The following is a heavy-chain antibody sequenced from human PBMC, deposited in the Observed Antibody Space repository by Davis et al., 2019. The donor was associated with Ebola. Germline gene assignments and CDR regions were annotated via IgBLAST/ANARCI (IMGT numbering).Heavy chain of an antibody. CDR3: ARGGASGSYGYFDN. CDR1: GGSISSSSYY. Sequence: MPSETLSLTCTVSGGSISSSSYYWGWIRQPPGKGLEWIGNIYYSGSTFYNSSLKSRVTMSVDTSHNQFSLKLNSVTAADTAVYYCARGGASGSYGYFDNWGQGNLVIVSS. D-gene: IGHD3-22*01. CDR2: IYYSGST. J-gene: IGHJ4*02. V-gene: IGHV4-39*07.